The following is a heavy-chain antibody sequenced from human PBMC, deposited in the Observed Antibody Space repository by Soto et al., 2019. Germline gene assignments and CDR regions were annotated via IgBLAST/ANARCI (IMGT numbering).Heavy chain of an antibody. V-gene: IGHV5-51*01. CDR3: ARQRGGYSPLGYFDY. Sequence: RGESLKISCKGSGYSFTNYWIGWVRQMPGKGLEWMGIIYPGDPDTRYSPSFQGQVTISADKSINTAYLQWRSLKASDTAMYYCARQRGGYSPLGYFDYWGQGTLVTVSS. J-gene: IGHJ4*02. D-gene: IGHD1-26*01. CDR1: GYSFTNYW. CDR2: IYPGDPDT.